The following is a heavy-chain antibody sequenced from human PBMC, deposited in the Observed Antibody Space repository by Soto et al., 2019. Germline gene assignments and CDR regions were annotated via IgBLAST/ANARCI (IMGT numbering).Heavy chain of an antibody. V-gene: IGHV1-46*01. Sequence: GASVKVSCKASGYTFTSYYMHWVRQAPGQGLEWMGIINPSGGSTSYAQKFQGRVTMTRDTSTSTVYMELSSLRSEDTAVYYCARDPNTSFWSGYCLDYWGQGTLVTVS. CDR1: GYTFTSYY. CDR3: ARDPNTSFWSGYCLDY. D-gene: IGHD3-3*01. J-gene: IGHJ4*02. CDR2: INPSGGST.